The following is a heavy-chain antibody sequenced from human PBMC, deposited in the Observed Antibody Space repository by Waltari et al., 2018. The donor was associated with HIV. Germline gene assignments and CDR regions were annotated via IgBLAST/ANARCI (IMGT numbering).Heavy chain of an antibody. D-gene: IGHD3-16*01. Sequence: QVRLQESGPGLVRPSATLSLTCTVSTASIDNYYWTWVRQTPGQRLEWIGSVHSSGRANYNPSFKSRVTISMDMSRDQFSLRLRFVTAVDTAIYFCARDSALMMAGGLLDYWGQGIRVTVSS. V-gene: IGHV4-59*01. J-gene: IGHJ4*02. CDR2: VHSSGRA. CDR3: ARDSALMMAGGLLDY. CDR1: TASIDNYY.